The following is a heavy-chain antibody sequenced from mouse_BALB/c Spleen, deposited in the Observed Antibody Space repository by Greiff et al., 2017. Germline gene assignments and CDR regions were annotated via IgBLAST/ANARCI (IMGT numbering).Heavy chain of an antibody. CDR1: GFSLTSYG. CDR3: ARKGDYGNYFDY. CDR2: IWSGGST. J-gene: IGHJ2*01. Sequence: VQVVESGPGLVQPSQSLSITCTVSGFSLTSYGVHWVRQSPGKGLEWLGVIWSGGSTDYNAAFISRLSISKDNSKSQVFFKMNSLQANDTAIYYCARKGDYGNYFDYWGQGTTLTVSS. V-gene: IGHV2-2*02. D-gene: IGHD2-1*01.